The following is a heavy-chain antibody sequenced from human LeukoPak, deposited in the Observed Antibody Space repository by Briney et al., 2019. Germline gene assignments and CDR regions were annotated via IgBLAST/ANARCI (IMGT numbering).Heavy chain of an antibody. D-gene: IGHD3-3*01. Sequence: PSETLSLTCTVSGGSISSSSYSWGWIRQPPGKGLEWIGSIYYSGTTYYNPSLKSRVTISVDTSKIQFSLRLSSVAATDTAVYFCARLRFDFWSGYTNPYFVYWGQGTLVTVSS. J-gene: IGHJ4*02. CDR1: GGSISSSSYS. CDR2: IYYSGTT. CDR3: ARLRFDFWSGYTNPYFVY. V-gene: IGHV4-39*01.